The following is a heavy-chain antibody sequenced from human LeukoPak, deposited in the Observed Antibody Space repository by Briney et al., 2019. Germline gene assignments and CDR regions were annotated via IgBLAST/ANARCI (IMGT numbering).Heavy chain of an antibody. V-gene: IGHV4-38-2*02. CDR1: GYSISSGYY. CDR2: IYHSGST. Sequence: SETLSLTCSLSGYSISSGYYWGWIRQPPGKGLEWIGSIYHSGSTYYNPSLKSRVTISVDTSKNQFSLKLSSVTAADTAVYYCARGGGSSGRPFDIWGQGTMVTVSS. J-gene: IGHJ3*02. D-gene: IGHD3-22*01. CDR3: ARGGGSSGRPFDI.